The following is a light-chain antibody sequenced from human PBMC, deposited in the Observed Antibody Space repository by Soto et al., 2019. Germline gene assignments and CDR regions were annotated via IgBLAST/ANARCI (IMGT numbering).Light chain of an antibody. CDR3: RTWDSSLSAVV. CDR2: DNN. J-gene: IGLJ2*01. CDR1: SSNIGNNY. Sequence: QSVLTQPPSVSAAPGQKVTISCSGGSSNIGNNYVSWYQRLPGTAPKLLIYDNNKRPSGIPDRFSGSRSGTSATLDITGLQTGDEADYYCRTWDSSLSAVVFGGGTKVTVL. V-gene: IGLV1-51*01.